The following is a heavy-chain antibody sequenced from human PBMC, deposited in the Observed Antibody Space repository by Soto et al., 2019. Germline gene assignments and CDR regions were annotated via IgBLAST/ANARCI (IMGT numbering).Heavy chain of an antibody. V-gene: IGHV4-34*01. Sequence: SDTLSPISTRHGGSLSAFYWSWIRQPPGKGLEWIGEINHSGSTNYNPSLESRVTISVDTSKNQFSLKLSSVTAADTAVYYCTATWLRFYYFDYWGQG. CDR3: TATWLRFYYFDY. CDR1: GGSLSAFY. CDR2: INHSGST. D-gene: IGHD5-12*01. J-gene: IGHJ4*02.